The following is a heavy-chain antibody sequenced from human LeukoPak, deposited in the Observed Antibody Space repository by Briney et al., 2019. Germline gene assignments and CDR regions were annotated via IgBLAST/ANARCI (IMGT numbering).Heavy chain of an antibody. Sequence: PSETLSLTCTVSGGSISSGSYYWSWIRQPAGKGLEWIGRIYTSGSTNYNPSLKSRVTISVDTSKNQFSLKLNSVTAADTAVYYCAREDYDKSYSDYWGQGTLVSVSS. V-gene: IGHV4-61*02. D-gene: IGHD3-22*01. J-gene: IGHJ4*02. CDR2: IYTSGST. CDR3: AREDYDKSYSDY. CDR1: GGSISSGSYY.